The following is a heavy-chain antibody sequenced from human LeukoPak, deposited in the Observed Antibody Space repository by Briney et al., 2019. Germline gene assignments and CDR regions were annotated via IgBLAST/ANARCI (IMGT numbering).Heavy chain of an antibody. Sequence: GGSLRLSCEGSGFTFSSISMNWVRQAPGKGLEWVSSISPDGDTIYHADSVKGRFTTSRDNAKSLLYLEMNGLRVEDTAVYYCTIELPVPSLVRGIIIYGLIDYWGQGTLVTVSS. V-gene: IGHV3-21*06. J-gene: IGHJ4*02. CDR1: GFTFSSIS. D-gene: IGHD3-10*01. CDR2: ISPDGDTI. CDR3: TIELPVPSLVRGIIIYGLIDY.